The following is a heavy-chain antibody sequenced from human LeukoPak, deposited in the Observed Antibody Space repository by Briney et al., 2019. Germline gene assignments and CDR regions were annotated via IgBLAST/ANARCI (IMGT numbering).Heavy chain of an antibody. J-gene: IGHJ4*02. Sequence: KTSQTLSLTCTVSGGSISSGSYSWSWIRQPAGKGLEWIGRIYTSGSTNYNPSLKSRVTISVDTSKNQFSLRLSSVTAADTAVYYCARSQGWLQLSPEYWGQGTLVTVSS. CDR3: ARSQGWLQLSPEY. V-gene: IGHV4-61*02. CDR1: GGSISSGSYS. D-gene: IGHD5-24*01. CDR2: IYTSGST.